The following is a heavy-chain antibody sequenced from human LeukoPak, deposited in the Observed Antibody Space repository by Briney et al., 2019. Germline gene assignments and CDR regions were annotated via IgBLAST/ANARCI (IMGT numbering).Heavy chain of an antibody. CDR1: GYTFTSYV. D-gene: IGHD3-9*01. J-gene: IGHJ5*02. CDR3: ARVPPFNLNYDILTGPKRIKLAELNWFDP. Sequence: GASVKVSCKASGYTFTSYVISWVRQAPGQGLEWMGWISAYNGNTNYAQKLQGRVTMTTDTSTSTAYMELRSLRSDDTAVYYCARVPPFNLNYDILTGPKRIKLAELNWFDPWGQGTLVTVSS. CDR2: ISAYNGNT. V-gene: IGHV1-18*01.